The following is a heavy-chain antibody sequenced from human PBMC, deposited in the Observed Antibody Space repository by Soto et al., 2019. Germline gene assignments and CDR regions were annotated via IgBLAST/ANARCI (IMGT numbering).Heavy chain of an antibody. Sequence: QVQLVQSGAEVKKPGSSVKVSCKASGGTFSSYAISWVRQAPVQGLEWMGGIIPIFGTANYAQKFQGRVTITSDESISTVYIALSRLRSEDTAVYSCAREAQVRECCEDYYYSGSDVLGQGTTVTVSS. CDR3: AREAQVRECCEDYYYSGSDV. CDR2: IIPIFGTA. V-gene: IGHV1-69*01. CDR1: GGTFSSYA. D-gene: IGHD3-10*01. J-gene: IGHJ6*02.